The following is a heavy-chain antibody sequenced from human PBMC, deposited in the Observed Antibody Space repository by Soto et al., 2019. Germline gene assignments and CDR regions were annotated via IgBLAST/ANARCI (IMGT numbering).Heavy chain of an antibody. CDR1: GYASTTYG. Sequence: QVHLVQSGAEVKKPGASVKVSCKGSGYASTTYGITWVRQAPGQGLEWMGWISAHNGNTNYAQKLQGRVTVTRDTCTGTAYMELRSLRSDGTAVYYCARGRYGDYWGQGALINVSS. D-gene: IGHD1-1*01. CDR2: ISAHNGNT. J-gene: IGHJ4*02. CDR3: ARGRYGDY. V-gene: IGHV1-18*01.